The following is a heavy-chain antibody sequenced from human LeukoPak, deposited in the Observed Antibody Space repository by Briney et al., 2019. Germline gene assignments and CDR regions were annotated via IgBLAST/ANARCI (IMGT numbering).Heavy chain of an antibody. V-gene: IGHV4-38-2*02. Sequence: SETLSLTCTVSGYSISSGYYWGWIRQPPGKGLEWIGSIYHSGSTYYNPSLKSRVTISVDTSKNQFSLKLGSVTAADTAVYYCARDASMVRGVIYMDVWGKGTTVTVSS. CDR3: ARDASMVRGVIYMDV. D-gene: IGHD3-10*01. J-gene: IGHJ6*03. CDR2: IYHSGST. CDR1: GYSISSGYY.